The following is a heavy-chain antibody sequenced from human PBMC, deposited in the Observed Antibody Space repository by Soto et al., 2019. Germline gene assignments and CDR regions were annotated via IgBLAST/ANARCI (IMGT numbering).Heavy chain of an antibody. J-gene: IGHJ4*02. D-gene: IGHD3-22*01. CDR3: AKGVYYYDSSGGDY. V-gene: IGHV3-23*01. CDR2: ISGSGGST. CDR1: GFTFSSYA. Sequence: GGSLRLSCAASGFTFSSYAMSWVRQAPGKGLEWVSAISGSGGSTYYADSVKGRFTISRDNSKNTLYLQMNSLRAEDTAVYYCAKGVYYYDSSGGDYWGQGTLVTVSS.